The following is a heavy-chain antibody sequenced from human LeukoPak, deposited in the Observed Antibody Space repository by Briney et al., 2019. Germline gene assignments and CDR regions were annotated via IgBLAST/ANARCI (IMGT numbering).Heavy chain of an antibody. D-gene: IGHD2-2*01. CDR2: IKQDGSEK. CDR3: AREFCSSTNCYFDY. CDR1: GFTFSSYW. Sequence: PGGSLRLSCAASGFTFSSYWMSWVRQAPGKGLEWVANIKQDGSEKYYVDSVKGRFTISRDNAKNSLYLQMNSLRAEDTAVYYCAREFCSSTNCYFDYWGQGTLVTVSS. V-gene: IGHV3-7*01. J-gene: IGHJ4*02.